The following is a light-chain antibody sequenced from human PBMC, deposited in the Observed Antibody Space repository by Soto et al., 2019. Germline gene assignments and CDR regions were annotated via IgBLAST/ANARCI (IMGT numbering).Light chain of an antibody. CDR3: QSYDTSLSGLWV. CDR2: GNT. J-gene: IGLJ3*02. CDR1: RSNIGAGYD. Sequence: QSVLTQPPSVSGAPGQRVTISCTGSRSNIGAGYDVHWYQQLPGTAPKLLIYGNTDRPSGVPDRFSGSNSGTAASLAITGLQAEDEADYYCQSYDTSLSGLWVFGGGTKLTVL. V-gene: IGLV1-40*01.